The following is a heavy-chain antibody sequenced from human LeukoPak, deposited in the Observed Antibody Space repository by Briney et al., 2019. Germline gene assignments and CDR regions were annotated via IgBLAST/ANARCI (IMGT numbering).Heavy chain of an antibody. CDR1: GGSFSGYY. D-gene: IGHD3-22*01. J-gene: IGHJ4*02. V-gene: IGHV4-34*01. Sequence: PSETLSLTCAVYGGSFSGYYWSWIRQPPGKGLEWIGEIYHSGSTNYNPSLKSRVTISVDKSKNQFSLKLSSVTAADTAAYYCARGENDSSGYYPLDYWGQGTLVTVSS. CDR3: ARGENDSSGYYPLDY. CDR2: IYHSGST.